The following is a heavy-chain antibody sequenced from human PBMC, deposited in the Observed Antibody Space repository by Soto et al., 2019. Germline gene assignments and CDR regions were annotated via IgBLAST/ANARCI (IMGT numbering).Heavy chain of an antibody. CDR2: IYWDDDK. D-gene: IGHD6-19*01. J-gene: IGHJ4*02. CDR3: AHSVVAGLGYYFAY. V-gene: IGHV2-5*02. CDR1: GFSLSSTRVA. Sequence: QITLKESGPTLVKPTQTLTLTCTFSGFSLSSTRVAVGWIRQPPGKALEWLALIYWDDDKRYSPFLKSRLTITKDHSKNQVVLTMTNMDPVDTATYYCAHSVVAGLGYYFAYWGQGTLVTVSS.